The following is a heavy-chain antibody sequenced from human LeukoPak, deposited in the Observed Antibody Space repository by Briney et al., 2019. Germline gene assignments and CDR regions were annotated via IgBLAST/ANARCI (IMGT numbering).Heavy chain of an antibody. J-gene: IGHJ4*02. CDR1: GFTFTCCW. V-gene: IGHV3-48*01. CDR3: ARDPNIAARRTYYFDN. D-gene: IGHD6-6*01. Sequence: GGSLRLSCAASGFTFTCCWMSWVRQAPGKGLEWVSYISPSSSTIFYADSVKGRFTISRDNAKNSLYLQMNGLRVEDTAVYYCARDPNIAARRTYYFDNWGQGTLVTVSS. CDR2: ISPSSSTI.